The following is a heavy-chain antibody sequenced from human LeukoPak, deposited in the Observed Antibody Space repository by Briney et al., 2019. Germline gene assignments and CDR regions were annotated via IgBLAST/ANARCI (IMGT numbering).Heavy chain of an antibody. V-gene: IGHV4-4*07. CDR3: ARDWRYYYDSSGYDAFDI. J-gene: IGHJ3*02. Sequence: SETLSLTCTVSGGSISSYYWSWIRQPAGKGLEWIGRIYTSGSTNYNPSLKSRVTISVATSKNQFSLKLTSVTAADPPVYSCARDWRYYYDSSGYDAFDIWGQGTMVTVSS. CDR1: GGSISSYY. D-gene: IGHD3-22*01. CDR2: IYTSGST.